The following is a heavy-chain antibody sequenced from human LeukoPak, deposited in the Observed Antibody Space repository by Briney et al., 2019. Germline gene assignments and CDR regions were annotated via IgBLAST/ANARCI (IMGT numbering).Heavy chain of an antibody. V-gene: IGHV3-7*01. CDR2: IMQDGSEK. J-gene: IGHJ3*02. CDR3: ARASNVYYDFWTSTSGDAFDI. Sequence: GGSLRLSCAASGFTFSTYWMSWVRQAPGKGLEWVANIMQDGSEKYYVDSVKGRFTISRDNAKNSLYLQMNSLRAEDTAVYYCARASNVYYDFWTSTSGDAFDIWGQGTMVTVSS. CDR1: GFTFSTYW. D-gene: IGHD3-3*01.